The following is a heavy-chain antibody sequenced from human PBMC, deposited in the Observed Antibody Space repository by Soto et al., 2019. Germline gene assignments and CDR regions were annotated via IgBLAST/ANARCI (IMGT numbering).Heavy chain of an antibody. CDR1: GYTFTSYG. Sequence: QVQLLQSGAEVKKPGASVKVSCKASGYTFTSYGISWVRQAPGQGLEWMGWISAYNGNTNYAQKLQGRVTMTTDTSTSTAYMELRSLRSDVTAVYYCASKADSGSYYVAFDYWGQGTLVTVSS. CDR3: ASKADSGSYYVAFDY. J-gene: IGHJ4*02. CDR2: ISAYNGNT. D-gene: IGHD1-26*01. V-gene: IGHV1-18*01.